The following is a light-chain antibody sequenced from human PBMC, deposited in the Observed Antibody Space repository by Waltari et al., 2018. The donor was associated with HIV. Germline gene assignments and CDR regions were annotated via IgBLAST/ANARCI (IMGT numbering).Light chain of an antibody. CDR1: RFTIGSNF. CDR2: RNN. V-gene: IGLV1-47*01. Sequence: QSVLTHPPSAPGTPGQRVTTSCSGSRFTIGSNFVSWTQQLPGAAPKLLIYRNNQRPSGVPDRFSGSKSGTSASLAISGLRSEDEADYYCAAWDDSLSGFYVVGTGTKVTVL. CDR3: AAWDDSLSGFYV. J-gene: IGLJ1*01.